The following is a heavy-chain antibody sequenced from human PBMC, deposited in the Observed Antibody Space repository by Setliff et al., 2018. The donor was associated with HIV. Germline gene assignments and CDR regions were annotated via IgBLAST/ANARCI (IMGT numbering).Heavy chain of an antibody. CDR3: ARRLEYPDAFDI. CDR1: GYTFTTYA. CDR2: INAGNGNT. Sequence: ASVKVSCKASGYTFTTYAIHWVRQAPGQRLEWMGWINAGNGNTKYSQKFQGRVTITRDTSASTAYMELTSLRSEDTAVYYCARRLEYPDAFDIWGQGTMVTVSS. D-gene: IGHD2-2*02. V-gene: IGHV1-3*01. J-gene: IGHJ3*02.